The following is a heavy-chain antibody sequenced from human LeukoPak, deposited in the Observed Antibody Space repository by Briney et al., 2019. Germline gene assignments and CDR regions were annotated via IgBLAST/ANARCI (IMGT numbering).Heavy chain of an antibody. D-gene: IGHD3-22*01. CDR3: ARDLGSYYYDSSGAPDY. Sequence: PGGSLRLSGAASGFTFSSYWMSWVRQAPGKGLEWVANIKQDGSEKYYVDSVKGRFTISRDNAKNSLYLQMNSLRAEDTAVYYCARDLGSYYYDSSGAPDYWGQGTLVTVSS. CDR1: GFTFSSYW. CDR2: IKQDGSEK. V-gene: IGHV3-7*03. J-gene: IGHJ4*02.